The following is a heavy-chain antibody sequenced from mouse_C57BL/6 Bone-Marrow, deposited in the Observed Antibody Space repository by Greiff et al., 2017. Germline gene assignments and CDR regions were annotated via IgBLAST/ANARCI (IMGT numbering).Heavy chain of an antibody. CDR3: TREGNSNPYAMDY. Sequence: EVQLVESGEGLVKPGGSLKLSCAASGFTFSSYAMSWVRQTPEKRLEWVAYISSGGDYIYYAETVKGRFTITRDNTRNTLYLQMSSLKSEDTAMYYCTREGNSNPYAMDYWGQGTSVTVSS. V-gene: IGHV5-9-1*02. CDR2: ISSGGDYI. CDR1: GFTFSSYA. J-gene: IGHJ4*01. D-gene: IGHD2-5*01.